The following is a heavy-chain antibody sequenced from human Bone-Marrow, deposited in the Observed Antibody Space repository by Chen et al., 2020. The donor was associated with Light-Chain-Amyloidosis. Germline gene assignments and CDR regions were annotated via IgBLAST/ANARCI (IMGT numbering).Heavy chain of an antibody. CDR2: IDWAGDK. CDR3: ARMSFFETSDALDV. D-gene: IGHD3-9*01. V-gene: IGHV2-70*04. J-gene: IGHJ3*01. CDR1: GFSLSSNGMR. Sequence: QVTVKESGPALVKPTQTLTLTCTFSGFSLSSNGMRLNWIRQPPGKALEWLARIDWAGDKYYTPSLETRLTISKDPSKNQVVLTMTNMDPVDTATYYCARMSFFETSDALDVWGQGTMITVSS.